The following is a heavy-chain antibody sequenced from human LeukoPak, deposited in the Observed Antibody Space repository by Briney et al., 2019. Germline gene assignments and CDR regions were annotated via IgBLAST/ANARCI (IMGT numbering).Heavy chain of an antibody. CDR2: IYYTGTT. J-gene: IGHJ3*02. D-gene: IGHD7-27*01. V-gene: IGHV4-31*03. CDR3: ARGRGNWDNAFDI. Sequence: SEILSLTCTVSGGSISSGGYYWSWIRQHPGEGLEWIGYIYYTGTTYYNPSLKNRLTISVDTSKNQFSLKLSSVTAADTAVYYCARGRGNWDNAFDIWGQGTMVTVPS. CDR1: GGSISSGGYY.